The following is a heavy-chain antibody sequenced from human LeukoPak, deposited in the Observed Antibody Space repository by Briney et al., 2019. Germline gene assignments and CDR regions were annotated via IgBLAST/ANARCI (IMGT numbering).Heavy chain of an antibody. Sequence: GSLRLSCAASGFTFSSYSMNWVRQPPGKGLEWIGEINHSGSTNYNPSLKSRVTISVDTSKNQFSLKLSSVTAADTAVYYCARRENGGWYYFDYWGQGTLVTVSS. V-gene: IGHV4-34*01. CDR3: ARRENGGWYYFDY. D-gene: IGHD6-19*01. CDR2: INHSGST. J-gene: IGHJ4*02. CDR1: GFTFSSYS.